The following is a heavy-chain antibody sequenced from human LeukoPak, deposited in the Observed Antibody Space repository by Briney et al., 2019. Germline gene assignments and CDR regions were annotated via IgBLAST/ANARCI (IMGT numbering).Heavy chain of an antibody. J-gene: IGHJ6*02. V-gene: IGHV3-30-3*01. D-gene: IGHD3-10*01. Sequence: GRSLRLSCAASGFTFSSYAMHWVRQAPGKGLEWVAVISYDGSNKYYADSVKGRFTISRDNSKNTLYLQMNSLRAEDTAVYYCARVLITMVRGVIITSEYYGMDVWGQGTTVTVSS. CDR2: ISYDGSNK. CDR3: ARVLITMVRGVIITSEYYGMDV. CDR1: GFTFSSYA.